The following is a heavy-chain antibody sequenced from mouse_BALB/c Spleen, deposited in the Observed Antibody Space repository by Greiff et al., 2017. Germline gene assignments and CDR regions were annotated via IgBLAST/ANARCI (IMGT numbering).Heavy chain of an antibody. Sequence: VKLMESGAELAKPGASVKMSCKASGYTFTSYWMHWVKQRPGQGLEWIGYINPSTGYTEYNQKFKDKATLTADKSSSTAYMQLSSLTSEDSAVYYCARGEDYYGSRVQGDWFAYWGQGTLVTVSA. CDR2: INPSTGYT. CDR1: GYTFTSYW. CDR3: ARGEDYYGSRVQGDWFAY. J-gene: IGHJ3*01. V-gene: IGHV1-7*01. D-gene: IGHD1-1*01.